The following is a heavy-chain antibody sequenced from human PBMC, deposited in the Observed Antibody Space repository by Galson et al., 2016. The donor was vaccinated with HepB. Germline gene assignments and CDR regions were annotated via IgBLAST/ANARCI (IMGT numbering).Heavy chain of an antibody. CDR3: ARSSFYHINIHVFDV. D-gene: IGHD3-3*02. Sequence: ETLSLTCTVSGGSISSSPYYWAWIRQSPGRGLEWIASISYSGSTYYNPSLKSRVTISVDTSKNQFSLELTSVTAADTAVYYCARSSFYHINIHVFDVWGQGTLVTVSS. J-gene: IGHJ3*01. CDR2: ISYSGST. V-gene: IGHV4-39*07. CDR1: GGSISSSPYY.